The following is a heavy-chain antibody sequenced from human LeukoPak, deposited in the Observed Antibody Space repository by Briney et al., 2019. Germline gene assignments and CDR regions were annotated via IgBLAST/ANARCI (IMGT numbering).Heavy chain of an antibody. CDR1: GYTFTGYY. V-gene: IGHV3-33*01. Sequence: SCKASGYTFTGYYMHWVRQAPGKGLEWVAVIWYDGSKKYYEDSVKGRFTISRDNSKNTLYLQMNSLRVEDTAVYYCARDYFSSRPLSNWFDPWGQGTLVTVSS. D-gene: IGHD6-6*01. CDR3: ARDYFSSRPLSNWFDP. J-gene: IGHJ5*02. CDR2: IWYDGSKK.